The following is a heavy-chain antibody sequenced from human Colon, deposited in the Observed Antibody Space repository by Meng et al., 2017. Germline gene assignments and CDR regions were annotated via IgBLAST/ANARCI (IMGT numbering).Heavy chain of an antibody. CDR3: TRLFKSWSGY. J-gene: IGHJ4*02. CDR2: IGPDGSET. CDR1: GSSLSSSW. Sequence: GGSLRLSCAASGSSLSSSWMSWVRQAPGNGLEWVAHIGPDGSETYYVDSVKGRFTISRDNAKNSLYLQMNSLRAEDTAVYYCTRLFKSWSGYWGQGTLVTVSS. D-gene: IGHD6-13*01. V-gene: IGHV3-7*04.